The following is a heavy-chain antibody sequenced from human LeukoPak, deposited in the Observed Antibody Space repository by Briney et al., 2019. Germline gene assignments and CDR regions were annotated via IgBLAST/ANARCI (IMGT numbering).Heavy chain of an antibody. CDR1: GFTFDDYA. J-gene: IGHJ4*02. Sequence: PGGSLRLSCAASGFTFDDYAMHWVRQAPGKGLEWVSGISWNSGSIGYADSVKGRFTISRDNAKNSLYLQMNSLRAEDTALYCCAKDIAGSFDYWGQGTLVTVSS. V-gene: IGHV3-9*01. CDR2: ISWNSGSI. CDR3: AKDIAGSFDY.